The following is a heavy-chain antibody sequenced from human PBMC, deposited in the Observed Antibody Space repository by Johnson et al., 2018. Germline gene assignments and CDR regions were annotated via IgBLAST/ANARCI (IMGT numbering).Heavy chain of an antibody. CDR2: ISYDGSNK. J-gene: IGHJ6*04. D-gene: IGHD3-16*02. CDR3: AKYLYRSMSGGTGV. Sequence: QVQLVQSGGGVVQPGRSLRLSCAASGFTFSSYGMHWVRQAPGQGLEWVEVISYDGSNKYDADSVRGRFTISRDDSKNTLYLEMNSVGAEDTAVYYCAKYLYRSMSGGTGVWGKGTTVTVSS. CDR1: GFTFSSYG. V-gene: IGHV3-30*18.